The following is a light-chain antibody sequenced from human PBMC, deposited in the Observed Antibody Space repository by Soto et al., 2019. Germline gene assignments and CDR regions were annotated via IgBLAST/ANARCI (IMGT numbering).Light chain of an antibody. CDR3: QQSFSPPPIT. Sequence: DIQMTQSPSSLSASVGDTVTISCRASQTLRAYLNWYQHKPGQAPKFLIFCASVLQSGVPSRFSGSGSGTDFTLTISSLQPEDFGTYYCQQSFSPPPITFGPGTTVDV. J-gene: IGKJ3*01. CDR2: CAS. CDR1: QTLRAY. V-gene: IGKV1-39*01.